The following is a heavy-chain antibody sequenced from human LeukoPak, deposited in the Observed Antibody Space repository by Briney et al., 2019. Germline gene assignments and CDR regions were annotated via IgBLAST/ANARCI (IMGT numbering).Heavy chain of an antibody. CDR3: ARLGYTSGLDY. V-gene: IGHV4-39*01. Sequence: PSETLSLTCTVSGGSISSSSYYWGWVRQPPGKGLDWIGSIYYGGSTYYNPSLKSRVTISVDTSKNQFSLRLSSVTAADTAVYYCARLGYTSGLDYWGQGTLATVSS. CDR2: IYYGGST. CDR1: GGSISSSSYY. D-gene: IGHD6-19*01. J-gene: IGHJ4*02.